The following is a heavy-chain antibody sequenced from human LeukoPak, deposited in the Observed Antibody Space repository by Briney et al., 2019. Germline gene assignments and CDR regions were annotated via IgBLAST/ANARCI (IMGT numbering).Heavy chain of an antibody. Sequence: ASVKVSCKASGYTFTSYYIHWVRQAPGQGLEWMGIINPSGGNTNYARKFQGRVTMTRDTSTSTVYMELSSLRSEDTAMYYCAREEDGGYFGYWGQGTVVTVSS. CDR1: GYTFTSYY. CDR3: AREEDGGYFGY. CDR2: INPSGGNT. J-gene: IGHJ4*02. V-gene: IGHV1-46*01. D-gene: IGHD2-15*01.